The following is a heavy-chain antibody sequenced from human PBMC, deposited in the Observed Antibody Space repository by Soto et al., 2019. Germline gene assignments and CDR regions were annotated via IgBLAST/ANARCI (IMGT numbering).Heavy chain of an antibody. CDR3: ARSPSWETTVTPYYFDY. J-gene: IGHJ4*02. V-gene: IGHV1-8*01. Sequence: QVQLVQSGAEVKKPGASVKVSCKASRYTFINYDINWVRQATGQGLEWMGWMNPKSANTGYAQNFQGRVTTTRDTSISTAYMELSSLRSEVTAVYYCARSPSWETTVTPYYFDYWGQGTLVTVSS. CDR1: RYTFINYD. D-gene: IGHD4-4*01. CDR2: MNPKSANT.